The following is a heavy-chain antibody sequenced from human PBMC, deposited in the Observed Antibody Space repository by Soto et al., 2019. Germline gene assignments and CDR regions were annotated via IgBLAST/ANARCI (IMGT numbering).Heavy chain of an antibody. V-gene: IGHV3-48*02. CDR2: ISTTGNTI. CDR3: ARGNFEVVVSSSRWFDS. Sequence: GGSLRLSCVASGFTFSRFSMNWVRQAPGKGLEWLSYISTTGNTIFYADSVKGRFTISRDNANNSLSLQMNSLRDEDTAVYYCARGNFEVVVSSSRWFDSWGQVTLVTVSS. D-gene: IGHD2-15*01. CDR1: GFTFSRFS. J-gene: IGHJ5*01.